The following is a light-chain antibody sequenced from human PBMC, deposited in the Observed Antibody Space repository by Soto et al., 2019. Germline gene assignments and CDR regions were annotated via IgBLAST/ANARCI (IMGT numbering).Light chain of an antibody. CDR2: AAS. CDR1: QGIRDE. V-gene: IGKV1-6*01. Sequence: AIQMTQSPSSLSASVGDRVTITCRASQGIRDELGWYQQKAGKAPNLLSYAASRLQSGVPSRFSGRGSGTDFTLTISSLQPEDFATYYCLQDYDYPRTFGQGTKVELK. J-gene: IGKJ1*01. CDR3: LQDYDYPRT.